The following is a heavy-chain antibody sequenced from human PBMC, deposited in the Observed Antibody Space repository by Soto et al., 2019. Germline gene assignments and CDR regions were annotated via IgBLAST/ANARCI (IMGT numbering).Heavy chain of an antibody. D-gene: IGHD4-17*01. Sequence: EVQLLESGGGLVQPGGSLRLSCAASGFTFSSYAMSWVRQAPGKGLEWVSAISGSGGSTYYADSVKGRFTISRDNSKNTLYLQMNSLRAEDTSVYYCASYGASGDYFGYWGQGTLVTVSS. CDR3: ASYGASGDYFGY. J-gene: IGHJ4*02. CDR1: GFTFSSYA. V-gene: IGHV3-23*01. CDR2: ISGSGGST.